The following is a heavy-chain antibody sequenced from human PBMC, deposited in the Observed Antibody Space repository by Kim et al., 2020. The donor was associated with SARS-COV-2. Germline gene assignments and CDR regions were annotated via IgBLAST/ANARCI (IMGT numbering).Heavy chain of an antibody. J-gene: IGHJ3*01. Sequence: GGSLRLSCVASGFTASSYWIHWVRQVPGEGLVWLCRINGDGGHTTCADSVKGRLIISRDNAKNTVYLQMNSLGAEDTAVYYCSRGLLYDFWSGLDAFDVWGQGTMATV. V-gene: IGHV3-74*01. D-gene: IGHD3-3*01. CDR3: SRGLLYDFWSGLDAFDV. CDR1: GFTASSYW. CDR2: INGDGGHT.